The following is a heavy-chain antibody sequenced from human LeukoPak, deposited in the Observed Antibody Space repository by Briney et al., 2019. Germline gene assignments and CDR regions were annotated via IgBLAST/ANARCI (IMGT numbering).Heavy chain of an antibody. CDR2: IYTSGST. J-gene: IGHJ6*03. CDR1: GGSIGSGSYY. Sequence: SETLPLTCTVSGGSIGSGSYYWSWIRQPAGKGLEWIGRIYTSGSTNYNPSLKSRVTIPVDTSKNQFSLKLSSVTAADTAVYYCARALGYCSGGSCYRYYYYMDVWGKGTTVTVSS. D-gene: IGHD2-15*01. V-gene: IGHV4-61*02. CDR3: ARALGYCSGGSCYRYYYYMDV.